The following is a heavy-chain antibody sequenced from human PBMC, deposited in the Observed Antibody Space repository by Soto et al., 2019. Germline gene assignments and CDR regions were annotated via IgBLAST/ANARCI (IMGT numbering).Heavy chain of an antibody. J-gene: IGHJ6*03. V-gene: IGHV3-23*01. CDR3: AGQELIAAAGGGYMDV. Sequence: GGSLRLSCAASGFTFSSYAMSWVRQAPGKGLEWVPAISGSGGSTYYADSVEGRFTISRDNSKNTLYLQMNSLRAEDTAVYYCAGQELIAAAGGGYMDVWGKGTTVTVSS. D-gene: IGHD6-13*01. CDR1: GFTFSSYA. CDR2: ISGSGGST.